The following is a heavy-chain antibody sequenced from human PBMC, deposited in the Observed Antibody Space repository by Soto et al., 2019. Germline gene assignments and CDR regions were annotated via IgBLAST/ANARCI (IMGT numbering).Heavy chain of an antibody. CDR2: ISAYNGNT. J-gene: IGHJ4*02. CDR3: ARDRRGIAMVRVDRGRGTIDY. CDR1: GYTFTSYG. D-gene: IGHD3-10*01. Sequence: QVQLVQSGAEVKKPGASVKVSCKASGYTFTSYGISWVRQAPGQGLEWMGWISAYNGNTNNSQKLQCIVTMTTDTTSSTGYRQLRSLRSDDTAVYYCARDRRGIAMVRVDRGRGTIDYWGQGTLVTVSS. V-gene: IGHV1-18*01.